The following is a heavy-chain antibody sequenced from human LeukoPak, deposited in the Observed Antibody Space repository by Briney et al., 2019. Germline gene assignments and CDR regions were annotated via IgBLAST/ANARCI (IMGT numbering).Heavy chain of an antibody. CDR3: ARVPIWFGELSFDY. Sequence: GGSLRLSCAASGFTFSSYGMHWVRQAPGKGLEWVAVIWYDGSDKYYADSVKGRFTISRDSSKNTLSLQMNSLRAEDTAVYYCARVPIWFGELSFDYWGQGTLVTVSS. CDR1: GFTFSSYG. V-gene: IGHV3-33*01. J-gene: IGHJ4*02. D-gene: IGHD3-10*01. CDR2: IWYDGSDK.